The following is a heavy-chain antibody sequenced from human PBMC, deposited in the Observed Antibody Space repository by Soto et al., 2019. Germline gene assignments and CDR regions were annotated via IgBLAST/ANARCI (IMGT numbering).Heavy chain of an antibody. CDR1: GFTFSSYS. CDR3: ARVSGMETFDP. CDR2: ISSSSSYI. Sequence: EVQLVESGGGLVKPGGSLRLSCAASGFTFSSYSMNWVRQAPGKGLEWVSYISSSSSYIYYADSVKGRFTISRNNAKNSMYLKMNSRRAEDKDVYYCARVSGMETFDPWGQGTLVTVSS. V-gene: IGHV3-21*01. J-gene: IGHJ5*02. D-gene: IGHD1-26*01.